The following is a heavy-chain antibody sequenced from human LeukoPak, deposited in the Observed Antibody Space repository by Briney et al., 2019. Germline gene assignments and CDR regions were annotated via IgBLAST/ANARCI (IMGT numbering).Heavy chain of an antibody. CDR2: MNPNSGNT. Sequence: GASVKVSCKASGYTFTGYYMHWVRQAPGQGLEWMGWMNPNSGNTGYAQKFQGRVTMTRNTSISTAYMELCSLRSEDTAVYYCARGYYDSSGYAIDIWGQGTMVTVSS. CDR1: GYTFTGYY. CDR3: ARGYYDSSGYAIDI. D-gene: IGHD3-22*01. J-gene: IGHJ3*02. V-gene: IGHV1-8*02.